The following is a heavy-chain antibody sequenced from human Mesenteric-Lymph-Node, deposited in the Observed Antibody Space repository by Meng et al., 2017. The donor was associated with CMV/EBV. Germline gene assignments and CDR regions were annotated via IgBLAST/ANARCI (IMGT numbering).Heavy chain of an antibody. CDR2: INAGNGNT. D-gene: IGHD3-3*01. J-gene: IGHJ5*02. Sequence: RQAPGQRLEWMGWINAGNGNTKYSQKFQGRVTITRDTSASTDYMELSSLRSEDTAVYYCARGVSYYDFWSGPIQPPKEAEEKYNWFDPWGQGTLVTVSS. CDR3: ARGVSYYDFWSGPIQPPKEAEEKYNWFDP. V-gene: IGHV1-3*01.